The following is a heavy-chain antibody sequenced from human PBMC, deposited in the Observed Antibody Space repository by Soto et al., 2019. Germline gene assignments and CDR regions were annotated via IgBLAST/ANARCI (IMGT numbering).Heavy chain of an antibody. J-gene: IGHJ4*02. CDR3: ARGNFWSGYYQNY. CDR1: GGSFSGYY. D-gene: IGHD3-3*01. V-gene: IGHV4-34*01. Sequence: QVQLQQWGAGLLKPSETLSLTCAVYGGSFSGYYWSWIRQPPGKGLEWIGEINHSGSTNYNPSLKSRVTISVDTSKNQFSLKLSSVTAADTAVYYCARGNFWSGYYQNYWGQVTLVTVSS. CDR2: INHSGST.